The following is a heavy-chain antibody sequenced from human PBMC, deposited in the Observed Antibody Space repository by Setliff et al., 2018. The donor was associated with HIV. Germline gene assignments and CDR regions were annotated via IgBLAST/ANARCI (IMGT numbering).Heavy chain of an antibody. CDR2: IYHSGTT. CDR3: ARDMGGGYCSGGSCYSKSHWFDP. CDR1: GGSISSGSYY. V-gene: IGHV4-39*07. J-gene: IGHJ5*02. D-gene: IGHD2-15*01. Sequence: PSETLSLTCTVSGGSISSGSYYWGWIRQPPGKGLEWVGSIYHSGTTYYNPSLKSRVTMSVDTSKNQFSLKLSSVTAADTAVYYCARDMGGGYCSGGSCYSKSHWFDPWGQGTLVTVSS.